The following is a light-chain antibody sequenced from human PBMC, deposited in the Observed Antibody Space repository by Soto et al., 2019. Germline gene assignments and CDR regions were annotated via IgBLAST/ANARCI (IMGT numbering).Light chain of an antibody. Sequence: YELTQPPSVSVAPGKTARIACGGNNIGSKSVHWYQQKPGQAPVLVIYYDSDRPSGIPERFSGSNSGNTATLTISRVEAGDEADYYCQVWDSSSDHPVVFGGGTKLTVL. V-gene: IGLV3-21*04. CDR1: NIGSKS. J-gene: IGLJ2*01. CDR2: YDS. CDR3: QVWDSSSDHPVV.